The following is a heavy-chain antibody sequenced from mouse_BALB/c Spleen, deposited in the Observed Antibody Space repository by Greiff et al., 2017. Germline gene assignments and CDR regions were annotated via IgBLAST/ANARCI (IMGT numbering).Heavy chain of an antibody. J-gene: IGHJ1*01. CDR1: GYSITSDYA. Sequence: EVKLVESGPGLVKPSQSLSLTCTVTGYSITSDYAWNWIRQFPGNKLEWMGYISYSGSTSYNPSLKSRISITRDTSKNQFFLQLNSVTTEDTATYYCARNYRYDGWYFDVWGAGTTVTVSS. V-gene: IGHV3-2*02. D-gene: IGHD2-14*01. CDR3: ARNYRYDGWYFDV. CDR2: ISYSGST.